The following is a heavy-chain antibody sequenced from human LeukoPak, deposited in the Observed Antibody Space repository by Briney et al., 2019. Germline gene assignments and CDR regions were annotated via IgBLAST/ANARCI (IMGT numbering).Heavy chain of an antibody. J-gene: IGHJ4*02. Sequence: GASVKVSCKASGYSFRNYGMHWVRQAPGQRLEWMGWINPTNEKTKYSEKFQGRVTISRDTGASTVYMELSSLRSEDTAVYYCARDGVAYCGGDCYSRSFDYWGQGTLVTVSS. CDR3: ARDGVAYCGGDCYSRSFDY. D-gene: IGHD2-21*02. V-gene: IGHV1-3*01. CDR1: GYSFRNYG. CDR2: INPTNEKT.